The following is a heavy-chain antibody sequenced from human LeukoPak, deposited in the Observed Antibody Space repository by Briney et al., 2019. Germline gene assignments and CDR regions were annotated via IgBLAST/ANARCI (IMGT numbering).Heavy chain of an antibody. Sequence: GESLKISCRGSGYSFTTYWIGWVRQMPGKGLEWMGIIYPGDSDTRYSPSFQGQVTISADKSISTAYLQWSSLKASDTAMYYCVRVLWTWALNYYYGMDVWGQGTTVTVSS. D-gene: IGHD2-21*01. CDR1: GYSFTTYW. J-gene: IGHJ6*02. CDR2: IYPGDSDT. CDR3: VRVLWTWALNYYYGMDV. V-gene: IGHV5-51*01.